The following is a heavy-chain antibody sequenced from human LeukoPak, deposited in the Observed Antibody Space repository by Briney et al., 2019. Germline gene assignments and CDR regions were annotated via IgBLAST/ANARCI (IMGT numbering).Heavy chain of an antibody. D-gene: IGHD3-3*01. Sequence: ASVKVSCTASGYTFTGYYIHWVRQAPGQGLDWLGWINPNSGATSYAQKFQGRVTMTRDTSINTAYMELSRLRSDDTAVYFCARVRNDYWSGQDFFDYWGQGALVTVSS. V-gene: IGHV1-2*02. CDR3: ARVRNDYWSGQDFFDY. CDR2: INPNSGAT. J-gene: IGHJ4*02. CDR1: GYTFTGYY.